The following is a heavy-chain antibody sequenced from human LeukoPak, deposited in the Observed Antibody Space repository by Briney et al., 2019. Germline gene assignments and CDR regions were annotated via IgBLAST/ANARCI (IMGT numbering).Heavy chain of an antibody. J-gene: IGHJ4*02. Sequence: GASVKVSCKASGYTFTGYYMHWVRQAPGQGLEWMGWINPNSGGTNYAQKFQGRVTMTRDTSISTAYMGLSRLRSDDTAVYYCARALPYYYDSSGREVYWGQGTLVTVSS. V-gene: IGHV1-2*02. D-gene: IGHD3-22*01. CDR1: GYTFTGYY. CDR2: INPNSGGT. CDR3: ARALPYYYDSSGREVY.